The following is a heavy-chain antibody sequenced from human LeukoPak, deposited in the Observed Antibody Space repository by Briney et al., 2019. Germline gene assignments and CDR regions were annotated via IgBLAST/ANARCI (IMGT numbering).Heavy chain of an antibody. V-gene: IGHV3-64*01. D-gene: IGHD1-26*01. J-gene: IGHJ4*02. CDR3: ARARSGGYSGSLFDY. CDR1: GFTFSSYA. Sequence: PGGSLRLSCAASGFTFSSYAMHWVRQAPGKGLEYVSAISSNGGSTYYANSVKGRFAISRDNSKNTLYLQMGSLRAEDMAVYYCARARSGGYSGSLFDYWGQGTLVTVSS. CDR2: ISSNGGST.